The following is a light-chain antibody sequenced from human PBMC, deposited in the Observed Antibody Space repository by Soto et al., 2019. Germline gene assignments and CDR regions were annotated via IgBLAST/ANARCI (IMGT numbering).Light chain of an antibody. V-gene: IGKV1-16*01. Sequence: DIQMTQSPSSLSASVGDRVTITCRASQGINFYLAWYQQKPGKAPKSLIYAATNVESGVPSRFCGSGSGTHFTLTINDLEPEDFATYFCQQYYTYPYTFGQGTKLEI. J-gene: IGKJ2*01. CDR3: QQYYTYPYT. CDR2: AAT. CDR1: QGINFY.